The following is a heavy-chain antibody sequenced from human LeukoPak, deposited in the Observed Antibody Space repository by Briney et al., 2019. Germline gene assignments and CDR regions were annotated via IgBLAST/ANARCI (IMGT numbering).Heavy chain of an antibody. CDR3: AGVYYDSSGYYRGGYYFDY. CDR2: IVVGSGNT. D-gene: IGHD3-22*01. V-gene: IGHV1-58*01. J-gene: IGHJ4*02. CDR1: GFTFTGSA. Sequence: ASVKVSCKASGFTFTGSAVQWVRQARGQRLEWIGWIVVGSGNTNYAQKFQERVTITRDMSTSTAYMELSSLRSEDTAVYYCAGVYYDSSGYYRGGYYFDYWGQGTLVTVSS.